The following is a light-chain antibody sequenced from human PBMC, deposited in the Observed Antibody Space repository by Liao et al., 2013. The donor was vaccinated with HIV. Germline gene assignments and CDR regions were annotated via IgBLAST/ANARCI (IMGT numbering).Light chain of an antibody. CDR3: QVWDSSSDHYV. CDR2: FDA. J-gene: IGLJ1*01. V-gene: IGLV3-21*01. CDR1: NIGSKS. Sequence: SYELTQPASVSVAPGKTARITCGGNNIGSKSVHWYQQKPGQAPVLVVSFDADRPSGIPERISGSKSGNTATLSISRVEAGDEADYYCQVWDSSSDHYVFGTGTKVTVL.